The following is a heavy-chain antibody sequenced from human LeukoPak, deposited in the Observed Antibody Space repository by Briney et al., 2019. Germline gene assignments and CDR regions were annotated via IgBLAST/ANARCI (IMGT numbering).Heavy chain of an antibody. J-gene: IGHJ6*03. CDR2: MNPNSGNT. V-gene: IGHV1-8*03. CDR3: TRDGWYISYMDV. D-gene: IGHD6-19*01. Sequence: GASVKVSCKASGYTFTSYDINWVRQATGQGLEWMGWMNPNSGNTGHAQKFQGRVTITRNTSISTAYMELSSLRSEDTAVYYCTRDGWYISYMDVWGKGTTVIVSS. CDR1: GYTFTSYD.